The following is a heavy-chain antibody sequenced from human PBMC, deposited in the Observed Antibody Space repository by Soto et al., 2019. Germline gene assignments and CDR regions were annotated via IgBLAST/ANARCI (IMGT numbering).Heavy chain of an antibody. J-gene: IGHJ4*02. D-gene: IGHD6-13*01. V-gene: IGHV3-23*01. CDR1: EFTFSTYA. Sequence: LSCAASEFTFSTYAMSWVRQAPGKGLEWVSAISGSGSSTYYADSVKGRFTISRDTSKNTLYLQMNSLRAEDTALYYCAKSYSSNWYDYFDYWGQGTLVTVSS. CDR3: AKSYSSNWYDYFDY. CDR2: ISGSGSST.